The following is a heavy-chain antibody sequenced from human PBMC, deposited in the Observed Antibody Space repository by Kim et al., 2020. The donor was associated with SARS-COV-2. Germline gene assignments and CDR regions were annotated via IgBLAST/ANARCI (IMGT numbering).Heavy chain of an antibody. CDR1: GYTFTSYG. V-gene: IGHV1-18*04. CDR3: ARDGRLVVVPAAIGGYYYYGMDV. Sequence: ASVKVSCKASGYTFTSYGISWVRQAPGQGLEWMGWISAYNGNTNYAQKLQGRVTMTTDTSTSTAYMELRSLRSDDTAVYYCARDGRLVVVPAAIGGYYYYGMDVWGQGTTVTVSS. CDR2: ISAYNGNT. D-gene: IGHD2-2*01. J-gene: IGHJ6*02.